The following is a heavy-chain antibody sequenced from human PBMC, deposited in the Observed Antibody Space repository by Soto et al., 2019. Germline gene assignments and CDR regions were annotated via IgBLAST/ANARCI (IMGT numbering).Heavy chain of an antibody. Sequence: PGGSLRLSCAASGFTLSAYDMHWVRQAEGKGLEWVSALGAADDPYYLVSVKGRFTISRENAKNSLYLQMNNLRAGDTAVYYCARAYSGRLPRRADYYYAMDVWGQGTMVTVSS. D-gene: IGHD2-15*01. J-gene: IGHJ6*02. CDR2: LGAADDP. CDR1: GFTLSAYD. V-gene: IGHV3-13*05. CDR3: ARAYSGRLPRRADYYYAMDV.